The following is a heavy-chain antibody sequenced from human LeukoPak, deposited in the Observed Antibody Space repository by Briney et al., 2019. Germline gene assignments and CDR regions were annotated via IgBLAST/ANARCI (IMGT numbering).Heavy chain of an antibody. V-gene: IGHV6-1*01. CDR2: TFYRSKWYN. J-gene: IGHJ4*02. CDR1: GDSVSSNSAG. D-gene: IGHD1-7*01. Sequence: SQTLSLTCDISGDSVSSNSAGWNCIRQSPSRGLEWLGRTFYRSKWYNEYEVSLKSRLTIHADTSKNHFSLQLNSVTPEDTAVYYCARSGGTAIGNYERATFDYWGQGTLVTVSS. CDR3: ARSGGTAIGNYERATFDY.